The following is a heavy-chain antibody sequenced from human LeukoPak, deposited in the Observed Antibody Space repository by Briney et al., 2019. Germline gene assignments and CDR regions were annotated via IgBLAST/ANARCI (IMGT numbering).Heavy chain of an antibody. CDR1: GFTFTSVW. Sequence: GGSLRLSCAASGFTFTSVWMHWFRQAPGRGLVWISRISTDGAVTGYTDSVKGRFTTSRDNSRNTVYLQMNGLRVEDTAVYYCATVMGSSPSTAYFAYWGRGTLVTVSS. CDR3: ATVMGSSPSTAYFAY. D-gene: IGHD6-6*01. J-gene: IGHJ4*02. V-gene: IGHV3-74*01. CDR2: ISTDGAVT.